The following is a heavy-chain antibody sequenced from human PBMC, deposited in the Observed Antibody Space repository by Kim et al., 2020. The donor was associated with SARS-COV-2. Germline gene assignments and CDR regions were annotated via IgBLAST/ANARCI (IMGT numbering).Heavy chain of an antibody. CDR1: GGSIRSYY. CDR2: ISYSGKT. D-gene: IGHD5-18*01. CDR3: VRDRGYTYGTIFDS. V-gene: IGHV4-59*13. J-gene: IGHJ4*02. Sequence: SETLSLTCSVSGGSIRSYYWTWIRAPPGKGLEWIGYISYSGKTNYSPSLKSRVLISLDTSKNQFSLKLSSVTAADTAVYYCVRDRGYTYGTIFDSWGQGAPVPFSA.